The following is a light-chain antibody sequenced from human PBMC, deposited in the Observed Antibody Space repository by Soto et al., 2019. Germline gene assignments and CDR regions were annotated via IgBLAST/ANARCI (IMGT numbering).Light chain of an antibody. Sequence: DIVVTQSPATLSVSPGERATPSCRASQSIRTNLAWYQQKPGQSPRLLIYGASTRATGIPARFSGSGSGTEFILTISSLQSEDFAVYFCQQYNDWPPWTFGQGTKVDIK. J-gene: IGKJ1*01. V-gene: IGKV3-15*01. CDR3: QQYNDWPPWT. CDR2: GAS. CDR1: QSIRTN.